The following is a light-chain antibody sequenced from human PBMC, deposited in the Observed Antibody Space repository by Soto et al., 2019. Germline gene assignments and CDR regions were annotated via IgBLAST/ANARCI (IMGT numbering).Light chain of an antibody. CDR1: SSDVGGYNY. V-gene: IGLV2-14*01. CDR3: SSFTSSTTNV. Sequence: QSALTQPASVSGSPGQSITISCTGTSSDVGGYNYVSWYQQHPGEVTKLIIFNVNNRPSGVSNRFSGSKSGNTASLTISGLQAEDEADYYCSSFTSSTTNVFGTGTKLTVL. CDR2: NVN. J-gene: IGLJ1*01.